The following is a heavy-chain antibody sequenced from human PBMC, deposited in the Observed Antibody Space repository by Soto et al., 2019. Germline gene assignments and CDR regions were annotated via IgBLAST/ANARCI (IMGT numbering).Heavy chain of an antibody. CDR1: EFTFSAYS. D-gene: IGHD6-19*01. V-gene: IGHV3-30-3*01. CDR3: AREASGWYFDY. J-gene: IGHJ4*02. CDR2: ISKDGSTK. Sequence: QVQLVESGGGVVQPGRSLRLSCAASEFTFSAYSMHWVRQAPGKGLEWVAVISKDGSTKYYADYVKGRFTISRDNSKNTLYVQMDSLRPADTAVYYCAREASGWYFDYWGQGTLVTVSS.